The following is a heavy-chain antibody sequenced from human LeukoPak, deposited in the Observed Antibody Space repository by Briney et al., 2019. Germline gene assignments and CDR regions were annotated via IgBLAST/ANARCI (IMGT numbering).Heavy chain of an antibody. CDR2: IWYDGSDK. V-gene: IGHV3-33*01. Sequence: PGRSLRLSCAASGFTFRTCGMHWVRQAPGKGLEWVAVIWYDGSDKYHADSVKGRFTISRDNSKNMLYLQMNSLRAEDTAVYYCASSSGWYLSSDYWGQGTLVTVSS. CDR1: GFTFRTCG. CDR3: ASSSGWYLSSDY. J-gene: IGHJ4*02. D-gene: IGHD6-19*01.